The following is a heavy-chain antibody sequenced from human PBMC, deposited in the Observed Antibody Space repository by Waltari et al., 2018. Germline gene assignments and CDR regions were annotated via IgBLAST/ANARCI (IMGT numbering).Heavy chain of an antibody. V-gene: IGHV1-2*02. CDR2: INPNSGGT. Sequence: QVQLVQSGAEVKKPGASVKVSCKASGSTFTGYYMPWVRQAPGQGLEWMGWINPNSGGTNYAQKFQGRVTMTRDTSISTAYMELSRLRSDDTAVYYCASYCSGGSCYRSAEYFQHWGQGTLVTVSS. CDR1: GSTFTGYY. J-gene: IGHJ1*01. D-gene: IGHD2-15*01. CDR3: ASYCSGGSCYRSAEYFQH.